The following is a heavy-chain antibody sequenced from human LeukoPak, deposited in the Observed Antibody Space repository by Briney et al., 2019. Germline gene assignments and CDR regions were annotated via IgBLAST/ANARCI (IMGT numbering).Heavy chain of an antibody. CDR3: ASGTTDIVVVPATLRNYYFDY. D-gene: IGHD2-2*01. V-gene: IGHV1-69*06. Sequence: SVKVSCKASGGTFSSYEISCVRQAPGQGLEWMGGIIPMFGTAKYAQKFQGRVTITADKSTSTAYMELSSLRSEDTAVYYCASGTTDIVVVPATLRNYYFDYWGQGTLVTVSS. J-gene: IGHJ4*02. CDR2: IIPMFGTA. CDR1: GGTFSSYE.